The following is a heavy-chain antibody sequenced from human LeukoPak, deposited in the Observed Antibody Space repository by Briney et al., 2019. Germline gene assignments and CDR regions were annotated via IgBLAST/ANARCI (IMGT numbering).Heavy chain of an antibody. CDR3: ARGNKGRETAEHYYYGMDG. J-gene: IGHJ6*02. CDR2: IYGNGET. CDR1: GFTVSSTY. V-gene: IGHV3-66*01. Sequence: GGSLRLSCAGSGFTVSSTYMNWVRQAPGKGLEWVSVIYGNGETHYAESVKGRFTISRDNPKNTLYLQMNSLRAEDTAVYFCARGNKGRETAEHYYYGMDGWGQGSTVTVSS. D-gene: IGHD1/OR15-1a*01.